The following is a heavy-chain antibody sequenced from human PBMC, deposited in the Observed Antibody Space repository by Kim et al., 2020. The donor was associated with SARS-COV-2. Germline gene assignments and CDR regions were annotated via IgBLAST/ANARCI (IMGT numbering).Heavy chain of an antibody. Sequence: SETLSLTCAVYGGSFSGYYWSWIRQPPGKGLEWIGEINHSGSTNYNPSLKSRVTISVDTSKNQFSLKLSSVTAADTAVYYCAREGSSWYGPRWFDPWGQG. D-gene: IGHD6-13*01. CDR1: GGSFSGYY. V-gene: IGHV4-34*01. CDR3: AREGSSWYGPRWFDP. CDR2: INHSGST. J-gene: IGHJ5*02.